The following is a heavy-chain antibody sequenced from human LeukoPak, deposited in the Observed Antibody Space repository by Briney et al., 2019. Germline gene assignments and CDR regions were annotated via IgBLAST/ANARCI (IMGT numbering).Heavy chain of an antibody. CDR2: IYPGDSDT. CDR1: GYSFTSYW. Sequence: GESLKISCKGSGYSFTSYWIGWVRQIPGKGLEWMGIIYPGDSDTRYSPSFQGQVTISADKSIRTAYLQWSSLKASDTAMYYCARSSDFWSGYRGYYFDYWGQGTLVTVSS. CDR3: ARSSDFWSGYRGYYFDY. D-gene: IGHD3-3*01. V-gene: IGHV5-51*01. J-gene: IGHJ4*02.